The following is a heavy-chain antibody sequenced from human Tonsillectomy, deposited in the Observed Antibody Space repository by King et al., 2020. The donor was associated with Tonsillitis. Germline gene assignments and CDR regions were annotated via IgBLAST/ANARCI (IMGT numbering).Heavy chain of an antibody. V-gene: IGHV3-30-3*01. CDR2: ISYDGGNK. CDR1: EFTFSNYA. J-gene: IGHJ6*02. D-gene: IGHD3-9*01. Sequence: HVQLVESRGGVVQPGRSLRLSCAASEFTFSNYAMHWVRQAPGKGLEWVAVISYDGGNKYYADSVKGRFTISRDNSKNTLYLQMNSLRAEDTAVYYCVRGGEAAYYKRRDYYYYYGMDVWGQGTTVTVSS. CDR3: VRGGEAAYYKRRDYYYYYGMDV.